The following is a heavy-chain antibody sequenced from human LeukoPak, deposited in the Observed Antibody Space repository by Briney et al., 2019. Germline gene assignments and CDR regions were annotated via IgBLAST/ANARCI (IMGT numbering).Heavy chain of an antibody. CDR2: IYYSGST. CDR3: ARDPDESVGASPKKAFDI. J-gene: IGHJ3*02. V-gene: IGHV4-61*01. Sequence: SETLSLTCTVSGGSVSSGSYYWSWIRQPPGKGLEWIGYIYYSGSTNYNPSLKSRVTISVDTSKNQFSLKLSSVTAADTAVYYCARDPDESVGASPKKAFDIWGQGTMVTVSS. CDR1: GGSVSSGSYY. D-gene: IGHD1-26*01.